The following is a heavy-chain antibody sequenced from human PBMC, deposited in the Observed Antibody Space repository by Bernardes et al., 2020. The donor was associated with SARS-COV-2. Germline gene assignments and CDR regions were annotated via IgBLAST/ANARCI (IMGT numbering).Heavy chain of an antibody. CDR2: ISYDGSDK. D-gene: IGHD2-21*01. CDR3: AKEVVVVKSYFDF. V-gene: IGHV3-30*18. J-gene: IGHJ4*02. Sequence: GGSLRLSCAASGFTFSSYGMHWVRQAPGKGLEWVAVISYDGSDKYYADSVKGRFTISRDNSKNTLYLQMNSLRAEDTAVYYCAKEVVVVKSYFDFWGQGTLVTVSS. CDR1: GFTFSSYG.